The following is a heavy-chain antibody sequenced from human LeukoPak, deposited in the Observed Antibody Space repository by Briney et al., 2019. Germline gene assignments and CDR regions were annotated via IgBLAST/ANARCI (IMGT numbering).Heavy chain of an antibody. Sequence: ASVKVSCKASGYTFTGYYMHWVRQAPGLGLEWMGWINPNSGGTNYAQKFQGRVTMTRDTSISTAYMELSRLRSDDTAVYYCARSEGTVTPNYYFDYWGQGTLVTVSS. D-gene: IGHD4-17*01. CDR2: INPNSGGT. V-gene: IGHV1-2*02. J-gene: IGHJ4*02. CDR1: GYTFTGYY. CDR3: ARSEGTVTPNYYFDY.